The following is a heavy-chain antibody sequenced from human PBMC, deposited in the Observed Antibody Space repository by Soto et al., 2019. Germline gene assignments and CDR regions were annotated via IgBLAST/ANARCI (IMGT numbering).Heavy chain of an antibody. Sequence: QVQLVQSGAEVKKPGASVKVSCKASGYTFTSYAIHWVRQAPGQRLEWMGWINAGNGNTKYSQKFQDRVTITRDTSASTACMELSSLSSEDTAVYYCARDLGGWPDYWGQGTLATVSS. CDR1: GYTFTSYA. J-gene: IGHJ4*02. V-gene: IGHV1-3*01. CDR2: INAGNGNT. CDR3: ARDLGGWPDY. D-gene: IGHD6-19*01.